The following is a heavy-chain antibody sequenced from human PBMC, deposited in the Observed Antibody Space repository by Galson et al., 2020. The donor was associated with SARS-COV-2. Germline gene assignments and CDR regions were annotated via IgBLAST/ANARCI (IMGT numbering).Heavy chain of an antibody. CDR3: AREAIAAADINCDY. CDR1: GFTFSSYA. D-gene: IGHD6-13*01. V-gene: IGHV3-30*04. CDR2: ISYDGSNK. J-gene: IGHJ4*02. Sequence: GGSLRLSCAASGFTFSSYAMHWVRQAPGKGLEWVAVISYDGSNKYYADSVKGRFTISRDNSKNTLYLQMNSLRAEDTAVYYCAREAIAAADINCDYWGQGTLVTVSS.